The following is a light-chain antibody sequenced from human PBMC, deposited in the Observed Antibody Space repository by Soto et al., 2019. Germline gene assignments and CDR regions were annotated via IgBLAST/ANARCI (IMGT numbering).Light chain of an antibody. Sequence: EIVLTQSPDTLSLSPGKRATLSCRASQSLSTTDLVWYQQRSGQPPRFVIVATFSTATGIPARFSGSGSGTDFTLTISRLEPEDSAVYYCQQYGSSPYTFGRGTRLEI. J-gene: IGKJ5*01. V-gene: IGKV3-20*01. CDR1: QSLSTTD. CDR3: QQYGSSPYT. CDR2: ATF.